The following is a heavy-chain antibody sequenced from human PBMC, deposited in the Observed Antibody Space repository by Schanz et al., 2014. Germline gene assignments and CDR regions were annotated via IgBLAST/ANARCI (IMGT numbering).Heavy chain of an antibody. CDR1: GFTFSDHY. CDR2: ITNKPNNYNT. D-gene: IGHD1-1*01. Sequence: EVQLLESGGGMVQPGGSLRLSCAASGFTFSDHYMDWVRQAPGKGLEWVGRITNKPNNYNTEYAASVKGRFTISRDDSRNSLYLQMSSLKAEDTAVYYWARSLRLDGRPYYYKGMDVWGQGTTVTVSS. V-gene: IGHV3-72*01. CDR3: ARSLRLDGRPYYYKGMDV. J-gene: IGHJ6*02.